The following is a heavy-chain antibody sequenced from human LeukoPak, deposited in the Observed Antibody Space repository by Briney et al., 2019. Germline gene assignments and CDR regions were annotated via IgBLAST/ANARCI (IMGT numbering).Heavy chain of an antibody. V-gene: IGHV4-59*01. D-gene: IGHD5-18*01. CDR3: SRDNGWGYSYGPHFDY. CDR2: FYHTGRT. Sequence: SETLSLTCSVSGVSITGCYLNWIRQSPGKGLEWISYFYHTGRTNYNASLKNRVTISSNTSTTHSSLTLITGTAADAAVYYCSRDNGWGYSYGPHFDYWGQGILVTVSS. CDR1: GVSITGCY. J-gene: IGHJ4*02.